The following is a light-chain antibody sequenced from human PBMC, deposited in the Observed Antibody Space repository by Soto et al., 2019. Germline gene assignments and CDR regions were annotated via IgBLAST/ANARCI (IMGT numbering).Light chain of an antibody. J-gene: IGLJ2*01. CDR2: EVS. CDR1: SRDVGGYNY. Sequence: QSALTQPASVSGSPGQSITISCTGTSRDVGGYNYVSWHQQHPGKAPKVIITEVSNRPSGVSNRFSGSKSGNTASLTISGLQAADEAAYYCSSYLNYSTLVIFGGGTKLTVL. CDR3: SSYLNYSTLVI. V-gene: IGLV2-14*01.